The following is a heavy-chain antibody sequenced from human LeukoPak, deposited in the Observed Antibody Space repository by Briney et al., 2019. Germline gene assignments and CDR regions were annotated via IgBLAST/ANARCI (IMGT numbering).Heavy chain of an antibody. V-gene: IGHV3-15*07. CDR3: TTGVRSRHYAYVWGSRPSDYFYYGMDF. CDR1: GSTFTNAW. Sequence: GGSLRLSCKASGSTFTNAWMNWVRQAPGKGLEWVGRIKSKVDGGTTDYAAPAKGRFIFSRDDSENMLYLQMNSLKTEDTAVYYSTTGVRSRHYAYVWGSRPSDYFYYGMDFWGQGTTVTVSS. CDR2: IKSKVDGGTT. D-gene: IGHD3-16*01. J-gene: IGHJ6*02.